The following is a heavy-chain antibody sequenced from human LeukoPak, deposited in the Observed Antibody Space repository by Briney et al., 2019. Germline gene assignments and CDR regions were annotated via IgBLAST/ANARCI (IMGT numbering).Heavy chain of an antibody. J-gene: IGHJ4*02. CDR3: ARGGYSDSDYYFDY. D-gene: IGHD4-11*01. CDR1: GYSFTSYG. CDR2: ISAYNGNT. Sequence: ASVKVSCKASGYSFTSYGISWVRQAPGQRLEWMVWISAYNGNTNYAQKLQGRVTMTTDTSTSTAYMELRSLRSDDTAVYYCARGGYSDSDYYFDYWGQGTLVTVSS. V-gene: IGHV1-18*01.